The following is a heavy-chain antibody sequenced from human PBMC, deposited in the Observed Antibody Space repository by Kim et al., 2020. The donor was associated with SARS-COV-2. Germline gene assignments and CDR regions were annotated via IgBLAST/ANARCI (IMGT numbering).Heavy chain of an antibody. D-gene: IGHD3-22*01. J-gene: IGHJ4*02. CDR2: IYYSGST. CDR3: ARWGYYYDSSAKSDY. CDR1: GGSISSSSYY. Sequence: SETLSLTCTVSGGSISSSSYYWGWIRQPPGKGLEWIGSIYYSGSTYYNPSLKSRVTISVDTSKNQFSLKLSSVTAADTAVYYCARWGYYYDSSAKSDYWGQGTLVTVSS. V-gene: IGHV4-39*01.